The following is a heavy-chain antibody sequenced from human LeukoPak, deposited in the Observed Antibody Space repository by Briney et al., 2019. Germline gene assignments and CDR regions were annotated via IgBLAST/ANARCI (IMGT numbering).Heavy chain of an antibody. D-gene: IGHD6-6*01. CDR2: IWYDGSNK. CDR1: GFTFSSYG. J-gene: IGHJ6*03. CDR3: ARDHVSSSDYYYYYYMDV. Sequence: GGSLRLSCAASGFTFSSYGMHWVRRAPGKGLEWVAVIWYDGSNKYYADSVKGRFTISRDNSKNTLYLQMSSLRAEDTAVYYCARDHVSSSDYYYYYYMDVWGKGTTVTVSS. V-gene: IGHV3-33*01.